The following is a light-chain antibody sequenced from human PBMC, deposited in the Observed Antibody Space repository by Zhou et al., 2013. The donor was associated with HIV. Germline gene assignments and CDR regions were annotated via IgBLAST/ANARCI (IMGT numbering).Light chain of an antibody. CDR3: QQYGNSLT. CDR2: GAT. Sequence: QSPATLSLSPGERATVSCRASQTVSSNLAWYQQKPGQAPRLLIYGATTRATGVPARFSGYGSGTDFSLTISRLEPEDFAVYYCQQYGNSLTFGGGTKVEIK. CDR1: QTVSSN. V-gene: IGKV3-20*01. J-gene: IGKJ4*01.